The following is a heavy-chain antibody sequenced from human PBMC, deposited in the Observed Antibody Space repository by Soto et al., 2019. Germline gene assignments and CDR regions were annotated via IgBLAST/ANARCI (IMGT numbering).Heavy chain of an antibody. CDR3: ARAFTPAARVDWFDP. CDR2: ISAYNGNT. V-gene: IGHV1-18*01. CDR1: GYTFTSYG. Sequence: QVQLVQSGAEVKKPGASVKVSCKASGYTFTSYGISWVRQAPGQGLEWMGWISAYNGNTNYAQKLQGRVTMTTDTSTSTVYMGLRSLRSDDTAVYYCARAFTPAARVDWFDPWGQGTLVTVSS. D-gene: IGHD2-2*01. J-gene: IGHJ5*02.